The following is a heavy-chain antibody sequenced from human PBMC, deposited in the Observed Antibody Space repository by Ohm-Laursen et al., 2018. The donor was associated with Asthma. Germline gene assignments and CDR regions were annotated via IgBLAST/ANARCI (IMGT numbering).Heavy chain of an antibody. CDR1: GGSMRSYS. J-gene: IGHJ4*02. CDR3: ARTSTTSGWYYGVY. V-gene: IGHV1-69*13. CDR2: IIPIIGTP. Sequence: GASVKVSCKPAGGSMRSYSFSWVRQAPGQGLEWIGGIIPIIGTPDYAQRFHDRVKITADEYSNTVYMELSSLRSEDTALYYCARTSTTSGWYYGVYWDQGTLVTVSS. D-gene: IGHD6-19*01.